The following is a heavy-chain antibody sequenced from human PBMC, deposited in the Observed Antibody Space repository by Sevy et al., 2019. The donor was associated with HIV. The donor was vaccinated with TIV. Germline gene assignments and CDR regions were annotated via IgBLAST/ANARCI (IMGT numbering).Heavy chain of an antibody. V-gene: IGHV3-11*01. J-gene: IGHJ3*01. Sequence: GGSLRLSCAASEFIFSDYYMSWFRQAPGKGLEWVSYISNSGGDIHYADSVKGRFNISRDNTKNSQYLQMNSLRAEDTAEYYSAREGMVSPDAFDSWGQRTVVTVSS. CDR1: EFIFSDYY. D-gene: IGHD3-10*01. CDR2: ISNSGGDI. CDR3: AREGMVSPDAFDS.